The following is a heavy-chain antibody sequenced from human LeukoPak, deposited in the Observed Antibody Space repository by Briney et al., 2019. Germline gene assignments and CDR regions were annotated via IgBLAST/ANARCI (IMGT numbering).Heavy chain of an antibody. CDR2: IYYTGGT. CDR1: GGSITNYY. CDR3: ARKGRGDSSGYPT. Sequence: SETLSLTCTVAGGSITNYYWAWIRQPPGKGLEWIGNIYYTGGTKYNPSLRSRVTISVDPSKNQFSLNLNSVTAADTAVYYCARKGRGDSSGYPTWGQGTLVTVSS. V-gene: IGHV4-59*12. D-gene: IGHD3-22*01. J-gene: IGHJ5*02.